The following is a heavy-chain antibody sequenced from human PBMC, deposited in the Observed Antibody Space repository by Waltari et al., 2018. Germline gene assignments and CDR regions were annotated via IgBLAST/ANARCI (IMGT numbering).Heavy chain of an antibody. CDR2: IYYSGST. Sequence: QVQLQESGPGLVKPSETLSLTCTVSGGSISSYYWSWIRQPPGKGLEWIGYIYYSGSTNYTPSLKSRGTISVDTSKNQFSLKLSSVTAADTAVYYCARGLPVRGAFDIWGQGTMVTVSS. CDR1: GGSISSYY. D-gene: IGHD3-10*02. CDR3: ARGLPVRGAFDI. V-gene: IGHV4-59*01. J-gene: IGHJ3*02.